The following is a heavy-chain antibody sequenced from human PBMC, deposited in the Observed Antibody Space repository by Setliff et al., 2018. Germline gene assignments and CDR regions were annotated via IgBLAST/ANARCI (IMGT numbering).Heavy chain of an antibody. CDR2: VYRGGSTT. CDR1: GFTFSSYA. V-gene: IGHV3-23*03. J-gene: IGHJ6*03. Sequence: GGSLRLSCAASGFTFSSYAMSWVRQAPGKRLEWVSVVYRGGSTTFYADSVKGRFTISRDDSKNTLYLQMNSLTVDDTAVYYCAKDLGDDGHYYYYMDVWGKGTTVTVSS. D-gene: IGHD4-17*01. CDR3: AKDLGDDGHYYYYMDV.